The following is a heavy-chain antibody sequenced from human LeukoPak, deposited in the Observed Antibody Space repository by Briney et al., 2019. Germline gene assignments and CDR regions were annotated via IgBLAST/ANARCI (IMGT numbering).Heavy chain of an antibody. D-gene: IGHD6-6*01. J-gene: IGHJ4*02. CDR2: IYYSGST. CDR3: ARGGGIAARQEIIDY. CDR1: GGSISSYY. V-gene: IGHV4-59*01. Sequence: SETLSLTCTVSGGSISSYYWTWIRQPPGKGREWIGYIYYSGSTNYNPSLKSRVTISVDTSKNQSSLRLSSVTAADTAVYYCARGGGIAARQEIIDYWGQGTLVTVSS.